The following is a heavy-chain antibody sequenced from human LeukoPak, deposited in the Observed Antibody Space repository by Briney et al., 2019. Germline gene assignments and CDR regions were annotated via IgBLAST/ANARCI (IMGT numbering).Heavy chain of an antibody. CDR2: IYYGGST. D-gene: IGHD3-16*02. CDR1: GYSISSDNW. J-gene: IGHJ4*02. V-gene: IGHV4-28*01. Sequence: SETLSLTRAVSGYSISSDNWWGWIRQPPGKGLEWIGYIYYGGSTYYNPSLKSRVTLSLDTSKNQFSLKLSSVTAVDTAVYYCARKRPALGYFDSWGPGTLVTVSS. CDR3: ARKRPALGYFDS.